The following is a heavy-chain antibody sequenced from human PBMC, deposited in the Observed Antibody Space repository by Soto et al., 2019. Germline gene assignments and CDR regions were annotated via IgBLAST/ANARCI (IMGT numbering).Heavy chain of an antibody. CDR2: IYSGGST. J-gene: IGHJ4*02. D-gene: IGHD5-18*01. CDR3: AREERGYGR. CDR1: GFNVSSNY. V-gene: IGHV3-53*01. Sequence: EVRLVESGGALIQPGGSLRLSCAASGFNVSSNYMNWVRQAPGKGLEWVSVIYSGGSTYYADSVKGRFTISRDNSKNTLYLQMNSLRAEDPAVYYCAREERGYGRWGQGTLVTVSS.